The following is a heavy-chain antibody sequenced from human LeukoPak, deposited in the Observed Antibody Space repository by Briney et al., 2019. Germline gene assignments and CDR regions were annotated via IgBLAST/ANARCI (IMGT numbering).Heavy chain of an antibody. J-gene: IGHJ4*02. D-gene: IGHD2-2*01. CDR1: GGSFSGYY. V-gene: IGHV4-34*01. CDR2: INHSGST. CDR3: ARRGYCSSTSCFARVYYFDY. Sequence: SETLSLTCAVYGGSFSGYYWSWIRQPPGKGLEWIGEINHSGSTNYNPSLKSRVTISVDTSKNQFSLKLSSVTAADTAVYYCARRGYCSSTSCFARVYYFDYWGQGTLVTVSS.